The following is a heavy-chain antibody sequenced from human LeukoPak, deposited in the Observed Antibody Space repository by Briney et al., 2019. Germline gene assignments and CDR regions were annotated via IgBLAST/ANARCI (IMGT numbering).Heavy chain of an antibody. J-gene: IGHJ6*02. V-gene: IGHV1-69*04. Sequence: SVKVSCKASGGTFSSYAISWVRQAPGQGLEWMGRIIPIFGIANYAQKFQGRVTITADKSTSTAYMQLSSLRAEDTAVYYCARDQEGAWSLYYYYCMDVWGQGTTVTDSS. CDR2: IIPIFGIA. D-gene: IGHD1-26*01. CDR3: ARDQEGAWSLYYYYCMDV. CDR1: GGTFSSYA.